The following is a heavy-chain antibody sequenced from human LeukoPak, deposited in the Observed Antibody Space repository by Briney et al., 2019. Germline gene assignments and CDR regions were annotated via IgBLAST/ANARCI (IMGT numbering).Heavy chain of an antibody. CDR2: ISSSSSYI. V-gene: IGHV3-21*01. CDR3: ARDQTHQVGYYYYYMDV. J-gene: IGHJ6*03. CDR1: GFTFSRFS. Sequence: GGSLRLSCAASGFTFSRFSMNWVRQAPGRGLEWVSSISSSSSYIYYADSVKGRFTISRDNAKNSLYLQMNSLRADDTAVYYCARDQTHQVGYYYYYMDVWGKGTTVTVSS.